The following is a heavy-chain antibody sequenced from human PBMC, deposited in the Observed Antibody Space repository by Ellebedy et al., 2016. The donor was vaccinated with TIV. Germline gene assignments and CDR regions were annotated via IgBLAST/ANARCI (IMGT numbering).Heavy chain of an antibody. Sequence: GESLKISCKASGYSFSTYWITWVRQMPGKGLEWMGKIDPTDSYTNYSPSFQGLVTISADESASTAYLQWPSLKASDSATYYCSRHRGYGMDVWGLGTTVTVSS. CDR3: SRHRGYGMDV. V-gene: IGHV5-10-1*01. J-gene: IGHJ6*02. CDR2: IDPTDSYT. D-gene: IGHD3-10*01. CDR1: GYSFSTYW.